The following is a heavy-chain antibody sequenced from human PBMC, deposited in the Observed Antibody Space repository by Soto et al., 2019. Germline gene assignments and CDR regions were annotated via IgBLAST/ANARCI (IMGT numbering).Heavy chain of an antibody. J-gene: IGHJ4*02. V-gene: IGHV5-51*01. CDR3: ARYDYGDRGRYYFDY. CDR2: IYPGDFDT. CDR1: GYSFNTYW. D-gene: IGHD4-17*01. Sequence: ESLKISCKGSGYSFNTYWIGWVRQRPGKGLEWMGIIYPGDFDTRYGPSFQGQVTISANKSISTAYLQWSSLKASDTAMYYCARYDYGDRGRYYFDYWGQGALVTVSS.